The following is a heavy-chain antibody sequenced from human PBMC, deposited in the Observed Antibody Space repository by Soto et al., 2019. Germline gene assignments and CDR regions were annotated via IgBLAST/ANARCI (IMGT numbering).Heavy chain of an antibody. V-gene: IGHV5-51*01. Sequence: GESLKISCKGSGYSFTSYWIGWVRQMPGKGLEWMGIIYPGDFDTRYSPSFQGQVTISADKSISTAYLQWSSLKASDTAMYYCALYCSSTSCYFYGMDVWGQGTTVTV. CDR3: ALYCSSTSCYFYGMDV. CDR1: GYSFTSYW. D-gene: IGHD2-2*01. J-gene: IGHJ6*02. CDR2: IYPGDFDT.